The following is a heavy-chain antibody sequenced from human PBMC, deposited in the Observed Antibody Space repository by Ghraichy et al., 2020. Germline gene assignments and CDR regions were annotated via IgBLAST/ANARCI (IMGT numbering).Heavy chain of an antibody. V-gene: IGHV3-23*01. Sequence: GGSLRLSAAASGFTVNTSAMQSVPEAPCNVLGWVSAISGSGGSTYYADSVKGRFTISRDNSKNTLYLQMNSLRAEDTAVYYCAKGYYGSGGEFDAFDIWGLGTMVTVSS. D-gene: IGHD3-10*01. CDR3: AKGYYGSGGEFDAFDI. CDR2: ISGSGGST. J-gene: IGHJ3*02. CDR1: GFTVNTSA.